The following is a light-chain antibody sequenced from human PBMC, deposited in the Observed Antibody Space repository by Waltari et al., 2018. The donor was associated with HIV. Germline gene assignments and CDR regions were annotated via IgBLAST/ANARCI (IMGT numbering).Light chain of an antibody. CDR2: GAS. CDR3: QQYGSSPLT. CDR1: QSVTSSS. V-gene: IGKV3-20*01. Sequence: EIVLTQSPGTLSLSPGERATLSCRASQSVTSSSLSWYQQKPGQAPRLLIYGASSRATGIPDRFSGGGSGTDFTLTISRLEPEDFAVYYCQQYGSSPLTFGGGTKVDIK. J-gene: IGKJ4*01.